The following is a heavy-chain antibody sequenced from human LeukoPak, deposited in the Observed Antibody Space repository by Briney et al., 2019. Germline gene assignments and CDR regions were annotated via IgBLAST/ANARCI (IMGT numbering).Heavy chain of an antibody. D-gene: IGHD1-26*01. CDR3: ARLRRYSGSYYWYFDL. CDR2: INHSGST. V-gene: IGHV4-34*01. Sequence: SETLSLTCAVYGGSFSGYYWSWIRQPPGKGLEWMGEINHSGSTNYNPSLKSRVTISVDTSKNQFSLKLSSVTAADTAVYYCARLRRYSGSYYWYFDLWGRGTLVTVSS. CDR1: GGSFSGYY. J-gene: IGHJ2*01.